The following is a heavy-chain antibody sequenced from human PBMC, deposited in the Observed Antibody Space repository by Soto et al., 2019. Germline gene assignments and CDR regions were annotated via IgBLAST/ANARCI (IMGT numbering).Heavy chain of an antibody. CDR3: AKDGDYHGSGSFLDY. Sequence: AXSLSFSASGSIFSNYVMTWVRQRPGKGLGWVSTISGSGRDTYYADSVKGRFTISRDSPKNTLYLQINTLRAEDTDIYYCAKDGDYHGSGSFLDYWGKGTLV. J-gene: IGHJ4*02. D-gene: IGHD3-10*01. CDR1: GSIFSNYV. CDR2: ISGSGRDT. V-gene: IGHV3-23*01.